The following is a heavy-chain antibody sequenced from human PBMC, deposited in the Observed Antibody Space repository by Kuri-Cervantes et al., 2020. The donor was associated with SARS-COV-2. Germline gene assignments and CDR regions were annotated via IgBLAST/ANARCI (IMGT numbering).Heavy chain of an antibody. D-gene: IGHD1-1*01. CDR1: GFTFTAYA. V-gene: IGHV3-23*01. CDR2: IGRDGHT. J-gene: IGHJ4*02. CDR3: ALNYYFNY. Sequence: GESLKISCAASGFTFTAYAMSWVRQAPGRGLEWVSSIGRDGHTFYADSVRGRFTISRDDSKNTLSLQMSSLRIEDTAIYYCALNYYFNYWGQGTLVTVSS.